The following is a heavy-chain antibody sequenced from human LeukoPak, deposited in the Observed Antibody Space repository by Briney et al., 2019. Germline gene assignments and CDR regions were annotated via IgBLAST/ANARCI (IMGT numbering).Heavy chain of an antibody. CDR3: ARGVLLWFGELSEYYFDY. Sequence: SVKVSCKASGGTFSSYTISWVRQAPGQGLEWMGRIIPILGIANYAQKFQGRVTITADKSTSTAYMELSSLRSDDTAVYYCARGVLLWFGELSEYYFDYWGQGTLVTVSS. J-gene: IGHJ4*02. CDR2: IIPILGIA. CDR1: GGTFSSYT. V-gene: IGHV1-69*02. D-gene: IGHD3-10*01.